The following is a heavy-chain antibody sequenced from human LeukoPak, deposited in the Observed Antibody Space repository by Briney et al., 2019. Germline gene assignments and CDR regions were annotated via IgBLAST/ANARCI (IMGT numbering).Heavy chain of an antibody. CDR1: GGSISSYY. CDR2: IYYSGST. J-gene: IGHJ3*02. V-gene: IGHV4-59*01. CDR3: ARTEADCSGGSCYSAAFDI. D-gene: IGHD2-15*01. Sequence: PSETLSLTCTVSGGSISSYYWSRIRQPPGKGLEWIGYIYYSGSTNYNPSLKSRVTISVDTSKNQFSLKLSSVTAADTAVYYCARTEADCSGGSCYSAAFDIWGQGTMVTVSS.